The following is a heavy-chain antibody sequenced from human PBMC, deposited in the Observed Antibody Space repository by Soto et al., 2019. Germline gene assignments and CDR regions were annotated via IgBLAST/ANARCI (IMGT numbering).Heavy chain of an antibody. Sequence: PGGSLRLSCSASGFTFSSYAMYWVRQAPGKGLEYVSAISSNGGSTYYAESVKGRFTISRDNSKNTLYLQMSSLRAEDTAVYYCVKDRGTRIRGPFDYWGQGTLVTVSS. CDR3: VKDRGTRIRGPFDY. J-gene: IGHJ4*02. D-gene: IGHD1-1*01. CDR1: GFTFSSYA. V-gene: IGHV3-64D*06. CDR2: ISSNGGST.